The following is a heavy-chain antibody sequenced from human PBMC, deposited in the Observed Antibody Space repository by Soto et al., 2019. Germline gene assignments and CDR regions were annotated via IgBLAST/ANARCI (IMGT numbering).Heavy chain of an antibody. CDR3: ARGLRGYTGYDGGGAFDI. J-gene: IGHJ3*02. CDR1: GDTFTNFA. Sequence: QVQLVQSGTEVKKSGSSVKVSCKASGDTFTNFAISWMRQAPGQGLEWMGGIIPMFGTPNYAQKFQGSVTITADRSTSTAYLELRSLRSEDTAVYYCARGLRGYTGYDGGGAFDIWGLGTMVTVSS. D-gene: IGHD5-12*01. V-gene: IGHV1-69*06. CDR2: IIPMFGTP.